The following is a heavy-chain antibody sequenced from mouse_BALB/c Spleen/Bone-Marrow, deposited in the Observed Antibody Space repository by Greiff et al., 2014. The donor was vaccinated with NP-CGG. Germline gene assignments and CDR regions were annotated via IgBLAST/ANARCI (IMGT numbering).Heavy chain of an antibody. J-gene: IGHJ3*01. CDR3: ARNGYYGWIAY. CDR1: GFDFSRYW. Sequence: DVQLQESGGGLVQPGGSLKLSCAASGFDFSRYWMTWVRQAPGKGLEWIGEINPDSSTINYTPSLKDKFIISRDNAKNTLYLQKSKVRSEDTALYYCARNGYYGWIAYWGQGTLVTVSA. CDR2: INPDSSTI. D-gene: IGHD2-3*01. V-gene: IGHV4-1*02.